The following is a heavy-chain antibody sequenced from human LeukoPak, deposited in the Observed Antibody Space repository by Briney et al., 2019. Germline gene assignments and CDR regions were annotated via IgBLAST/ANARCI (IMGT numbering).Heavy chain of an antibody. D-gene: IGHD3-22*01. V-gene: IGHV3-64*01. J-gene: IGHJ1*01. CDR3: ARDYYDSSGYVSDFQH. CDR2: LCSNVVST. Sequence: GGCLRLSPVDSRFSLSSDAIQWVRQAPGKGVECVSALCSNVVSTYYTNSVKGRFTISRDNSKNTLYLKMGSLRAEDMAVYYCARDYYDSSGYVSDFQHWGQGTLVTVSS. CDR1: RFSLSSDA.